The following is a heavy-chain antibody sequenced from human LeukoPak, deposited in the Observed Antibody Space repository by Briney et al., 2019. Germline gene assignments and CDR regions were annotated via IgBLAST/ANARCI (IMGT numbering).Heavy chain of an antibody. J-gene: IGHJ3*02. Sequence: AGGSLRLSCAASGFTFSSYSMNWVRQAPGKGLEWVSSISSSSSYIYYADSVKGRFTISRDNAKNSLYLQMNSLRAEDTAVYYCANSVRLLQDVDAFDIWGQGTMVTVSS. D-gene: IGHD2-15*01. V-gene: IGHV3-21*04. CDR3: ANSVRLLQDVDAFDI. CDR1: GFTFSSYS. CDR2: ISSSSSYI.